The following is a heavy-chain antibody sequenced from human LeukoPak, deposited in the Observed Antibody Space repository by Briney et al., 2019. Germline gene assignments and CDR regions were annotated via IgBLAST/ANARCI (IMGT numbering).Heavy chain of an antibody. V-gene: IGHV3-11*01. CDR3: AKDYSGTYYRGADY. Sequence: PGGSLRLSCSALGLTLSDHYMDWVRQAPGKGLEWVSYISSSSSTIYYADSVKGRFTISRDNAKDSLYLQMNSLRAEDTAVYYCAKDYSGTYYRGADYWGQGTLVTVSS. CDR2: ISSSSSTI. J-gene: IGHJ4*02. CDR1: GLTLSDHY. D-gene: IGHD1-26*01.